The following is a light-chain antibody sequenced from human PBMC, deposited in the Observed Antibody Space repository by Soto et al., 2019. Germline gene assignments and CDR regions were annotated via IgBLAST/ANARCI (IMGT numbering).Light chain of an antibody. V-gene: IGLV1-47*01. CDR3: VAWDDSLSGYV. J-gene: IGLJ1*01. CDR2: RNN. CDR1: SSNIGSHN. Sequence: QSALTQPPSASGTPGQRVTISCSGSSSNIGSHNVYWYQQLPGTAPKLLIYRNNQRPSGVPDRFSGSMSGTSASLAISGLRSEDEADYYCVAWDDSLSGYVFGTGTKVTVL.